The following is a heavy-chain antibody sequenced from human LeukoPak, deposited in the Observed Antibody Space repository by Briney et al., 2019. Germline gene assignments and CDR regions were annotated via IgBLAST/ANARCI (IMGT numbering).Heavy chain of an antibody. CDR3: TRHGDYYDSSGYYY. V-gene: IGHV3-73*01. Sequence: GGSLRLSCAASGLTFSGSAMHWVRQASGKGLEWVGRIRSKANSYATACAASVKGRFTISRDDSKNTAYLQMNSLKTEDTAVYYCTRHGDYYDSSGYYYWGQGTLVTVSS. J-gene: IGHJ4*02. CDR2: IRSKANSYAT. CDR1: GLTFSGSA. D-gene: IGHD3-22*01.